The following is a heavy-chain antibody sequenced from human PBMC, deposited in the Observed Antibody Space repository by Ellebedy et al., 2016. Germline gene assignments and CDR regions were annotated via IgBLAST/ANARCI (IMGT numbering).Heavy chain of an antibody. V-gene: IGHV3-23*01. D-gene: IGHD6-19*01. CDR3: ARALDPAGAVAGIPY. Sequence: GESLKISXTASGLNFNTFFMSWVRQAPGGGLEWISTIRGDGDTTFSADSVKGRFTISRDNSRYTLYLQMNSLRAEDTAVYYCARALDPAGAVAGIPYWGQGTLVTVSS. CDR2: IRGDGDTT. CDR1: GLNFNTFF. J-gene: IGHJ4*02.